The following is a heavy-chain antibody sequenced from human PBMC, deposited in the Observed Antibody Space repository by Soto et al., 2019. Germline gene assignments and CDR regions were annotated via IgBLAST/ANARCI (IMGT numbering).Heavy chain of an antibody. V-gene: IGHV4-59*01. CDR1: GGSISSYY. CDR3: ARAPPLAARPDSYYMDV. J-gene: IGHJ6*03. CDR2: IYYSGST. Sequence: SETLSLTCTVSGGSISSYYWSWIRQPPGKGLEWIGYIYYSGSTNYNPSLKSRVTISVDTSKNQFSLKLSSVTAADTAVYYCARAPPLAARPDSYYMDVWGKGTTVTVSS. D-gene: IGHD6-6*01.